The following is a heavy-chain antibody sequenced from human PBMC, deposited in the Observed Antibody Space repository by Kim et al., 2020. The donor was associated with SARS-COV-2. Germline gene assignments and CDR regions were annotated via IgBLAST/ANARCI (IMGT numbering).Heavy chain of an antibody. D-gene: IGHD6-6*01. J-gene: IGHJ4*02. CDR2: IYYSGSS. CDR1: GGSISSGGYY. CDR3: ARGGSTSSRRYLDY. Sequence: SQTLSLTCTVSGGSISSGGYYWSWIRQHPGKGLEWIGYIYYSGSSYYNPSLMSRLTISVDTSRNHFSLKLSSVTAADTAVYYCARGGSTSSRRYLDYWGQGTLVTVSS. V-gene: IGHV4-31*03.